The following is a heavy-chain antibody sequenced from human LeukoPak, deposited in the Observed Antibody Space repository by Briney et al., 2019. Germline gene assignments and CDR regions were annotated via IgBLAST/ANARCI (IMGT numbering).Heavy chain of an antibody. CDR1: GFTFSNYW. CDR2: IKGDGSHT. Sequence: GGSLRLSCASSGFTFSNYWMHWVRQAPGKGLVWVSRIKGDGSHTIYADSVKGRFTISRDNAKNTLYLQMKSLRAEDTAVYYCVRDWDHFDFDSWGLGTLVTVSS. CDR3: VRDWDHFDFDS. D-gene: IGHD3-9*01. J-gene: IGHJ5*01. V-gene: IGHV3-74*01.